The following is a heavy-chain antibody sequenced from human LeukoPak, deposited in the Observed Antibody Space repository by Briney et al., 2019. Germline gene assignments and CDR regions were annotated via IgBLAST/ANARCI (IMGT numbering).Heavy chain of an antibody. CDR3: ARLQRRNIDY. V-gene: IGHV3-33*01. D-gene: IGHD4-11*01. Sequence: GGSLRLSCAASGFTFSSYGMHWVRQAPGKGLEWVAVIWYDGSNKYYTDSVMGRFTVSRDNSKNTLYLQMNSLRAEDTAVYYCARLQRRNIDYWGQGTLVTVSS. CDR2: IWYDGSNK. CDR1: GFTFSSYG. J-gene: IGHJ4*02.